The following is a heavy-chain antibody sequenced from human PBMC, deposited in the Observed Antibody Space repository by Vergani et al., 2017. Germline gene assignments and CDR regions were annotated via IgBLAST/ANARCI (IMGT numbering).Heavy chain of an antibody. D-gene: IGHD1/OR15-1a*01. Sequence: EVLLVESGGGLVKPGGSLRLSCAVSGFTFSSYSMNWVRQAPGKGLEWVSSISSSSTYKYYADSVKGRFTISRDNAKNSLYLQMNSLRAEDTAIYYCATGYNWNMDAFEIWGQGTMVTVSS. J-gene: IGHJ3*02. CDR1: GFTFSSYS. V-gene: IGHV3-21*01. CDR2: ISSSSTYK. CDR3: ATGYNWNMDAFEI.